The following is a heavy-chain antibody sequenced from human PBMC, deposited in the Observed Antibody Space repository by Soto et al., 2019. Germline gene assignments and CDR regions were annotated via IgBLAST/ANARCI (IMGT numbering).Heavy chain of an antibody. Sequence: GESRKISCKGSGYSFTSYWIGWVRQMPGKGLEWMGIIYPGDSDTRYSPSFQGQVTISADKSISTAYLQWSSLKASDTAMYYCARGTAAAGIGGWFDPWGQGTLVTVSS. V-gene: IGHV5-51*01. D-gene: IGHD6-13*01. J-gene: IGHJ5*02. CDR2: IYPGDSDT. CDR3: ARGTAAAGIGGWFDP. CDR1: GYSFTSYW.